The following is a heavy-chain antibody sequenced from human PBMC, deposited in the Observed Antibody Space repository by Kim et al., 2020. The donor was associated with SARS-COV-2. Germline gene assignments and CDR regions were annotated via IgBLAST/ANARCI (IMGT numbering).Heavy chain of an antibody. CDR3: ARGGPTRD. Sequence: SGSTNYNPSLKSRVTISVDTTKNQYSLKLSSVTAADTAVYYCARGGPTRDWGQGTLVTVSS. V-gene: IGHV4-34*01. J-gene: IGHJ4*02. CDR2: SGST.